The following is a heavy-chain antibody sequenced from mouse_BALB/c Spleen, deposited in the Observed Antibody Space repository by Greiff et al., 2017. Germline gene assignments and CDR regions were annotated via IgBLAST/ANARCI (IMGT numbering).Heavy chain of an antibody. CDR1: GFSLSTSGMG. Sequence: QVTLKVSGPGILQPSQTLSLTCSFSGFSLSTSGMGVSWIRQPSGKGLEWLAHIYWDDDKRYNPSLKSRLTISKDTSRNQVFLKITSVDTADTATYYCARRNYAFYYAMDYWGQGTSVTVSS. D-gene: IGHD2-4*01. V-gene: IGHV8-12*01. CDR2: IYWDDDK. CDR3: ARRNYAFYYAMDY. J-gene: IGHJ4*01.